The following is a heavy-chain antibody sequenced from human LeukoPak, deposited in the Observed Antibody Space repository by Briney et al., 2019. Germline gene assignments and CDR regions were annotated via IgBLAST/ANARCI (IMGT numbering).Heavy chain of an antibody. D-gene: IGHD3-3*01. J-gene: IGHJ6*02. CDR2: IYYSGST. CDR3: ARHPIDDFWSGYSPVYYYYGMGV. V-gene: IGHV4-39*01. Sequence: SETLSLTCTVSGGSISSSSYYWGWIRQPPGKGLEWIGSIYYSGSTYYNPSLKSRVTISVDTSKNQFSLKLSSVTAADTAVYYCARHPIDDFWSGYSPVYYYYGMGVWGQGTTVTVSS. CDR1: GGSISSSSYY.